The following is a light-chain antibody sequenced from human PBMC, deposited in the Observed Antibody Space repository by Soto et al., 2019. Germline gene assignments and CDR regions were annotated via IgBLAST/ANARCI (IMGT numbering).Light chain of an antibody. J-gene: IGKJ5*01. CDR3: QHYNGYPVT. Sequence: DIQMTQSPSILSASVGDRVTITCRASQSISSWLAWYQQEPGKAPKLLIYKASSLESGVPSRFSGSGSGTEFTLTISSLQPDDFATYHCQHYNGYPVTFGQGTRLEIK. CDR1: QSISSW. V-gene: IGKV1-5*03. CDR2: KAS.